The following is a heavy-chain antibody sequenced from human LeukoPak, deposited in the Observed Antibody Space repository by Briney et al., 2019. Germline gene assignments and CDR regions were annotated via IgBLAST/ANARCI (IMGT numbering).Heavy chain of an antibody. CDR1: GYTFTGYY. Sequence: ASVKVSCKASGYTFTGYYMHWVRQAPGQGLEWMGWINPNSGGTNYAQKFQGWVTMTRDMSISTAYMELSRLRSDDTAVYYCARGRRTPLLWFGDGEFDYRGQGTLVTVSS. D-gene: IGHD3-10*01. V-gene: IGHV1-2*04. J-gene: IGHJ4*02. CDR2: INPNSGGT. CDR3: ARGRRTPLLWFGDGEFDY.